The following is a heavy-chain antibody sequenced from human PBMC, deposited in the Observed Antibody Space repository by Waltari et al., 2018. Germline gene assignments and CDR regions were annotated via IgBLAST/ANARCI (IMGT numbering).Heavy chain of an antibody. CDR1: GFTFSSYG. D-gene: IGHD1-26*01. CDR2: VSGSGDTT. Sequence: EVQLLESGGGMVQPGGSLRLSCVASGFTFSSYGMSWVRQGAGKGLEWVSSVSGSGDTTDYADSVKGRFTISRDNSKNTFYLQMNSLRVDDTAVYYCAKDRDGSSLTLYYFDHRSQGALVTVSS. J-gene: IGHJ4*02. CDR3: AKDRDGSSLTLYYFDH. V-gene: IGHV3-23*01.